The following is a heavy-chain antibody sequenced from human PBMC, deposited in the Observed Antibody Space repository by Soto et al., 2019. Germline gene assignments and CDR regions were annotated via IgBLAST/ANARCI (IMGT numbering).Heavy chain of an antibody. CDR2: INHSEST. CDR3: ARVPIAARHHTDY. D-gene: IGHD6-25*01. Sequence: QVQLQQWGAGLLKPSETLSLTCAVYGGSFSGYSWSWIRKPPGQWLEVIGEINHSESTNYNPSLKSRVTISVDTYKIHCSRKLSSVTAADTAVYYCARVPIAARHHTDYWFQGRLVTVSS. J-gene: IGHJ4*02. V-gene: IGHV4-34*01. CDR1: GGSFSGYS.